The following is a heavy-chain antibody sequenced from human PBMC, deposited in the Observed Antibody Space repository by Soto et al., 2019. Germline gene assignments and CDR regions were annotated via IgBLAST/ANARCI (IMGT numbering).Heavy chain of an antibody. CDR2: ISASGGAT. CDR3: AKDVEGGSLFRGAFDY. J-gene: IGHJ4*03. CDR1: RFTFTSYA. V-gene: IGHV3-23*01. Sequence: GGSLRLSCAASRFTFTSYAMSWVRQAPGKGLEWVAAISASGGATIHADSVKGRLTISRDNSKNTLYLQMNSLRAEDTAVYYCAKDVEGGSLFRGAFDYRGQGTTGTGSS. D-gene: IGHD1-26*01.